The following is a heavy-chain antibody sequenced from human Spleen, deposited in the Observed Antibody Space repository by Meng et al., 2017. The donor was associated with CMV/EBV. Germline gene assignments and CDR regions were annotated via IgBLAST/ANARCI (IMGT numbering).Heavy chain of an antibody. Sequence: KVSCKATGYTVTSCYMHWVRQAPGQGLEWMGIINPSGGSTSYAQKFQSRVTMTRDTSTSTVYMELSSLRSEDTAVYYCARDLWNGGYWGQGTLVTVSS. D-gene: IGHD1-1*01. J-gene: IGHJ4*02. CDR3: ARDLWNGGY. V-gene: IGHV1-46*01. CDR2: INPSGGST. CDR1: GYTVTSCY.